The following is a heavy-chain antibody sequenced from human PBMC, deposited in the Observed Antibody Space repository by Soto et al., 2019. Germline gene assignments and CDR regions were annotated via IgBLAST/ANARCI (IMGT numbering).Heavy chain of an antibody. V-gene: IGHV4-4*07. CDR2: IHASGNT. Sequence: PSETLSLTCIVSGGPITSYHWSWIRQAAGKGLEWIGRIHASGNTNYNPSLKGRVTMSVDTSKNQCSLKLSSVTVADTAVYYCAREVTVSYAFNIWGQGTMVTVSS. D-gene: IGHD2-21*02. CDR3: AREVTVSYAFNI. CDR1: GGPITSYH. J-gene: IGHJ3*02.